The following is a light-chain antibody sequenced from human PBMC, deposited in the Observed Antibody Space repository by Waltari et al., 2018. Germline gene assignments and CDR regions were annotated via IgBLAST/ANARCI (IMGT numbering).Light chain of an antibody. CDR2: GAS. J-gene: IGKJ1*01. CDR3: QHYVTLPVT. CDR1: QSVSRTF. Sequence: IVLTQSPGTLSLSRGDRATLSCRGRQSVSRTFAWYQQKPSHAASPLIYGASITATGVPDRFSSSGACAAVCLTISRLEPADVAVYYCQHYVTLPVTFGQGPKMKIK. V-gene: IGKV3-20*01.